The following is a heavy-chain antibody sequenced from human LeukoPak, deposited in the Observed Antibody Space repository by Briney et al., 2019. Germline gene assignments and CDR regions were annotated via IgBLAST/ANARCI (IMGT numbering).Heavy chain of an antibody. J-gene: IGHJ4*02. Sequence: GASVKVSCKASGYTFTSYYIHWLRQAPEQGLEWMGMINPSGGGAIYTRKFQGRVTLTRDTSTTSVYMELNSLRSDDTAVYYCARGTYNSHFDYWGQGILVTVSS. CDR2: INPSGGGA. CDR1: GYTFTSYY. CDR3: ARGTYNSHFDY. D-gene: IGHD1-1*01. V-gene: IGHV1-46*01.